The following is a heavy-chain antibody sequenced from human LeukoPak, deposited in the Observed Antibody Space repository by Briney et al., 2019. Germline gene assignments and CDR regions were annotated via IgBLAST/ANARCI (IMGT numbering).Heavy chain of an antibody. CDR2: IKQDGSEK. CDR1: GFTFSRYA. Sequence: GRSLRLSCAASGFTFSRYAMHWVRQAPGKGLEWVANIKQDGSEKYYVDSVKGRFTISRDNAKNSLYLQMNSLRAEDTAVYYCARAPIDYGSGSYYTDYWGQGTLVTVSS. V-gene: IGHV3-7*01. CDR3: ARAPIDYGSGSYYTDY. D-gene: IGHD3-10*01. J-gene: IGHJ4*02.